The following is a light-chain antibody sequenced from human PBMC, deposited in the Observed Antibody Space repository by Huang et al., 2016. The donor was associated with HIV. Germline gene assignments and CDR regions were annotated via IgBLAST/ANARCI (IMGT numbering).Light chain of an antibody. J-gene: IGKJ2*01. V-gene: IGKV3D-15*01. CDR3: QQYNNWPLP. CDR2: GAS. CDR1: QSVRSN. Sequence: EIVMTQSPATLSVSPGERATLACRASQSVRSNLAWYQQKPGQAPRLLIYGASTRATGIPARFSGSGSGTEFTLTISSLQSEDFAVYYCQQYNNWPLPFGQGTKLEIK.